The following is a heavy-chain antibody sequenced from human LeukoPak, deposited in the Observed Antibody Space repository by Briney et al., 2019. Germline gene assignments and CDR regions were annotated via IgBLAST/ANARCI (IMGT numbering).Heavy chain of an antibody. D-gene: IGHD1-20*01. Sequence: SVKVSCKASGGTFSSYAISWVRQAPGQGLEWMGGIIPIFGTANYAQKFQGRVTITADESTSTAYMELSSLRSEDTAVYYCARGVNWNDGSTSFDYWGQGTLVTVSS. CDR1: GGTFSSYA. CDR2: IIPIFGTA. CDR3: ARGVNWNDGSTSFDY. J-gene: IGHJ4*02. V-gene: IGHV1-69*13.